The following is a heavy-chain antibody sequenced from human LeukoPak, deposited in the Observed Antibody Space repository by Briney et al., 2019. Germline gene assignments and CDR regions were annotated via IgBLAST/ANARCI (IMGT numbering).Heavy chain of an antibody. CDR3: ARGYSYCGGDCYSTAFDI. Sequence: PGGSLRLSCAASGFTFSDYYMSWIRQAPGKGLEWVSYISSSGSTIYYADSVKGRFTISRDSAKNSLYLQMNSLRAEDTAVYYCARGYSYCGGDCYSTAFDIWGQGTMVTVSS. J-gene: IGHJ3*02. CDR1: GFTFSDYY. D-gene: IGHD2-21*02. CDR2: ISSSGSTI. V-gene: IGHV3-11*01.